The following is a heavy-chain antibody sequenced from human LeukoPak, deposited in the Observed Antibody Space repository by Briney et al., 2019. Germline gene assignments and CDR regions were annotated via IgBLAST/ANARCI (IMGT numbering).Heavy chain of an antibody. J-gene: IGHJ6*03. CDR3: ARESSSSSFSYYYYMDV. Sequence: PSETLSLTCTVSGGSISSGGYHWSWIRQPPGKGLEWIGYIYYSGSTYYNPSLKSRVTISVDRSKNQFSLKLSSVTAADTAVYYCARESSSSSFSYYYYMDVWGKGTTVTVSS. D-gene: IGHD2-2*01. V-gene: IGHV4-30-2*01. CDR2: IYYSGST. CDR1: GGSISSGGYH.